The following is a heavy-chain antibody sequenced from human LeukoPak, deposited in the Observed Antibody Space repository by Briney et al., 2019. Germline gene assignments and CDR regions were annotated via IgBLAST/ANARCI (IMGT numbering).Heavy chain of an antibody. CDR1: GGSISTYY. V-gene: IGHV4-4*09. D-gene: IGHD3-10*01. CDR3: ARSRGRKVTPFDY. J-gene: IGHJ4*02. Sequence: PWETLSLTCTVSGGSISTYYWSWIRQPPGKGLEWIGYIYTSGSTDYNPSPKSRVTISLDTSNNQFSLNLNSVTAADTAVYYCARSRGRKVTPFDYWGQGILVTVSS. CDR2: IYTSGST.